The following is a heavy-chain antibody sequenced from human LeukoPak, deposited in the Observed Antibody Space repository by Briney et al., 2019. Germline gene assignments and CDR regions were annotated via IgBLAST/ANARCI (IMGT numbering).Heavy chain of an antibody. Sequence: SQTLSLTCTVSGGSISSGSYYWSWIRQPPGKGLEWIGYIYYSGSTNYNPSLKSRITISVDTSRNQFSLKLSSVTAADTAVYYCARMYSSGWYWYAFDIWGQGTMVTVSS. CDR2: IYYSGST. D-gene: IGHD6-19*01. J-gene: IGHJ3*02. CDR3: ARMYSSGWYWYAFDI. V-gene: IGHV4-61*01. CDR1: GGSISSGSYY.